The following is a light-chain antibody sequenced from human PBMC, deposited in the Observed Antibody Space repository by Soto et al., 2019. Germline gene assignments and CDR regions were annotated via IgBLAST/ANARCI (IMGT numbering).Light chain of an antibody. CDR3: AAWDDSLEGVV. CDR1: SSNIGSRT. Sequence: QSVLAQPPSASETPGQRVTISCSGSSSNIGSRTVNWYQQLPGTAPKLLIYSNDQRPSGVPDRFSGSKSGTSASMASSGLQSEDEADYYCAAWDDSLEGVVFGGGTKPTVL. CDR2: SND. V-gene: IGLV1-44*01. J-gene: IGLJ2*01.